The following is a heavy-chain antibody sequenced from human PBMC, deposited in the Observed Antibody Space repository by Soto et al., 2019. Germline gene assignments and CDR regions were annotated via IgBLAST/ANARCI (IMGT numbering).Heavy chain of an antibody. V-gene: IGHV4-59*08. J-gene: IGHJ4*02. CDR1: GGSISSYH. CDR2: IHYSGGP. D-gene: IGHD4-4*01. Sequence: PSETLSLTCTVSGGSISSYHLSWIRQAPGKGLEWIGYIHYSGGPNYNPSLKSRVPISVDTSKNQVSLKLSSVTAADTAVYYCARRYSDCFDEWGQGTLVTVSS. CDR3: ARRYSDCFDE.